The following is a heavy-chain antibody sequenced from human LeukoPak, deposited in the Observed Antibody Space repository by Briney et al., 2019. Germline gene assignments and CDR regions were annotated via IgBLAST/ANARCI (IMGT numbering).Heavy chain of an antibody. Sequence: PGGSLRLSCAASGFTFSNYWMSWVRQAPGKGLEWVSSISSSSSYIYYADSVKGRFTISRDNAKNSLYLQMNSLRAEDTAVYYCARPTTVSPNYYYYYGMDVWGQGTTVTVSS. V-gene: IGHV3-21*01. J-gene: IGHJ6*02. CDR1: GFTFSNYW. CDR2: ISSSSSYI. CDR3: ARPTTVSPNYYYYYGMDV. D-gene: IGHD4-11*01.